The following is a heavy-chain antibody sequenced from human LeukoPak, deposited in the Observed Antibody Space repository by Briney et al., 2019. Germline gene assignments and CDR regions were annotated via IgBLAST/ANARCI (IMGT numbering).Heavy chain of an antibody. CDR2: IRFEGSEK. CDR1: GFTFSSYG. Sequence: GGSLRLSCAASGFTFSSYGMHWVRQAPGKGLEWVAFIRFEGSEKFYADSVKGRFTISRDNSKNTLYLEMNSLRTEDTAVYYCAKRDSPYYWSYYHYYMDVWGKGTTVTISS. V-gene: IGHV3-30*02. D-gene: IGHD1-20*01. J-gene: IGHJ6*03. CDR3: AKRDSPYYWSYYHYYMDV.